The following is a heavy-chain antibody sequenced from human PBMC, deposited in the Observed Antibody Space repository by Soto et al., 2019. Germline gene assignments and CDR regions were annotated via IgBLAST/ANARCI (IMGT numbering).Heavy chain of an antibody. CDR3: VSSCVAHGGFNDYRMDV. V-gene: IGHV4-31*03. Sequence: QVQLQESGPGLVKPSQTLSLTCTVSGGSISSGGYYWYWIRQHPGKGLEWIGYSYYSGTTYYNPSLTSRVTISVDTSKNQFSPKLRSVTVADTAVYYLVSSCVAHGGFNDYRMDVWGKGTTVTVSS. CDR1: GGSISSGGYY. D-gene: IGHD4-17*01. J-gene: IGHJ6*04. CDR2: SYYSGTT.